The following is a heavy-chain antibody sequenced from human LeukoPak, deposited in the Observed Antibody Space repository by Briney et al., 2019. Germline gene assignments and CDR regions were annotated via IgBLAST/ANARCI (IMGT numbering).Heavy chain of an antibody. CDR1: GFSFSSYA. CDR3: AREAWELLVWGAFDI. CDR2: ISGSGGRT. Sequence: GGSLRLSCAASGFSFSSYAMSWVRQAPGKGLEWVSTISGSGGRTYYPDSVKGRFTISRDNSKNTLYLQMNSLRAEDTAVYYCAREAWELLVWGAFDIWGQGTMVTVSS. V-gene: IGHV3-23*01. D-gene: IGHD1-26*01. J-gene: IGHJ3*02.